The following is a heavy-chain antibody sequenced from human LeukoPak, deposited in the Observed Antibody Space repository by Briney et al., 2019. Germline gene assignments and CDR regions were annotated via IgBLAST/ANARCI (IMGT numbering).Heavy chain of an antibody. Sequence: SQTLSLTCAISGDSVSSNSAAWNWIRQSPSRGLEWLGRTYCRSKWYNDYAVSVKSRITINPDTSKNQFSLQLNSVTPEDTVVYYCAREGEYYYDSSGCSEWGQGTLVTVSS. J-gene: IGHJ4*02. CDR2: TYCRSKWYN. CDR1: GDSVSSNSAA. D-gene: IGHD3-22*01. V-gene: IGHV6-1*01. CDR3: AREGEYYYDSSGCSE.